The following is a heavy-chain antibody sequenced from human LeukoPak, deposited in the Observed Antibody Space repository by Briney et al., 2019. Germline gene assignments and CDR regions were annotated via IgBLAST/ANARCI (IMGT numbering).Heavy chain of an antibody. J-gene: IGHJ3*02. D-gene: IGHD3-22*01. CDR3: ATMAYYYDSSGSYAFDI. CDR2: IYYSGST. CDR1: GGSISSGDYY. Sequence: SQTLSLTCTVSGGSISSGDYYWSWIRHPPGKGLEWIGYIYYSGSTYYNPSLKSRVTISVDTSKNQFSLKLSSVTAADTAVYYCATMAYYYDSSGSYAFDIWGQGTMVTVSS. V-gene: IGHV4-30-4*01.